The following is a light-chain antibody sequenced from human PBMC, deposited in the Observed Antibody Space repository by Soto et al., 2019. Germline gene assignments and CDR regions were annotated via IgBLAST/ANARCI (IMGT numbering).Light chain of an antibody. Sequence: EIVMTQSPATLSVSPGERATLSCRASQSISTNLAWYQQQPGQTPRLLIFGASTRATGIPARFSGSGSGTEFTLTISSLQSEDFAVYYCQQYNKWPLFTFGPGTKVDIK. CDR1: QSISTN. J-gene: IGKJ3*01. V-gene: IGKV3-15*01. CDR3: QQYNKWPLFT. CDR2: GAS.